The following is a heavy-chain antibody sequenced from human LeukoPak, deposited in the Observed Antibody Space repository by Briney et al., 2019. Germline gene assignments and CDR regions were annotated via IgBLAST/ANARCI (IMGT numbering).Heavy chain of an antibody. CDR1: GFTFSSYA. J-gene: IGHJ4*02. CDR2: ISSNGGST. CDR3: ARSSIAFFFDY. V-gene: IGHV3-64*01. Sequence: GGSLRLSCAASGFTFSSYAMHWVRQAPGKGLEYVSAISSNGGSTYYANSVKGRFTISRDSSKNTLYLQMGSLRAEDMAVYYCARSSIAFFFDYWGQGTLVTVSS. D-gene: IGHD2/OR15-2a*01.